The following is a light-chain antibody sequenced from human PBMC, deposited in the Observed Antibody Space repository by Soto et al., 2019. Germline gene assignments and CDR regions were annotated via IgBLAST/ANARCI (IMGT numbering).Light chain of an antibody. V-gene: IGKV3-15*01. J-gene: IGKJ1*01. Sequence: EIVMTQSPATLSVSPGERATLSCRASQSVSGNLAWYQQEPGQAPRLLIYGASTRATGIPARFSGSGSGTEFTLTISSLQSEDFAVYYCQQYNNWLWTFGQGTKVDIK. CDR1: QSVSGN. CDR3: QQYNNWLWT. CDR2: GAS.